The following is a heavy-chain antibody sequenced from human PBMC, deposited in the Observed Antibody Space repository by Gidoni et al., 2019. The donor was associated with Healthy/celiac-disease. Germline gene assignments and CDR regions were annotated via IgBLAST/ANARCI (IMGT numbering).Heavy chain of an antibody. Sequence: EVQLVESGGGLVQPGGSVRLSGAASGFTFSSNSMNWVRQAQGKGLEWVSYISSSSSTIYYADSVKGRFTISRDNAKNSLYLQMNSLRAEDTAVYYCARDREANYYGSEGFDYWGQGTLVTVSS. CDR3: ARDREANYYGSEGFDY. D-gene: IGHD3-10*01. J-gene: IGHJ4*02. V-gene: IGHV3-48*01. CDR1: GFTFSSNS. CDR2: ISSSSSTI.